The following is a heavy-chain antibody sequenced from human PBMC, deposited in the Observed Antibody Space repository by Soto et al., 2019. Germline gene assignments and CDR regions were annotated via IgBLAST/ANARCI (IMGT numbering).Heavy chain of an antibody. J-gene: IGHJ4*02. V-gene: IGHV4-59*01. CDR1: GGSISRYY. Sequence: QVQLQESGPGLVRPSETLSLTCTVSGGSISRYYWSWIRQPPGKGLEWIGYIYDTGATDYNPSVKGWVPQSGDPSKNPVPLKLGPGAAGDPGGYFWGGGGWGGGAEDSWGQGTLVTVSS. CDR2: IYDTGAT. CDR3: GGGGWGGGAEDS. D-gene: IGHD3-16*01.